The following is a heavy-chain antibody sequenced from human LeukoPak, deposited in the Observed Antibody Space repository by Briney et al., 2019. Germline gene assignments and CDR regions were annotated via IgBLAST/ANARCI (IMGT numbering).Heavy chain of an antibody. J-gene: IGHJ5*02. D-gene: IGHD2-2*01. CDR2: ISGSGGST. CDR1: GFTFSSYA. CDR3: AKGSQDCSSTSCYFLSGFDP. Sequence: GGSLRLSCAASGFTFSSYAMSWVRQAPGKGLEWVSAISGSGGSTYYADSVKGRFTISRDNSKNTLYLQMNSLRAEDTAVYYCAKGSQDCSSTSCYFLSGFDPWGQGTLVTVSP. V-gene: IGHV3-23*01.